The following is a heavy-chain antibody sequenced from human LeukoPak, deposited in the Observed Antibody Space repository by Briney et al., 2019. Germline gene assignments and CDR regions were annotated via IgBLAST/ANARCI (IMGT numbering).Heavy chain of an antibody. CDR2: IIPIFGTA. CDR3: ARVGIAAAGRPFDY. CDR1: GGTFSSYA. J-gene: IGHJ4*02. V-gene: IGHV1-69*05. D-gene: IGHD6-13*01. Sequence: SVKVSSKASGGTFSSYAISWVRQAPGQGLEWMGGIIPIFGTANYAQKFLGRVTITTDESTSTVYMELSSLRSEDTAVYYCARVGIAAAGRPFDYWGQGTLVTVSS.